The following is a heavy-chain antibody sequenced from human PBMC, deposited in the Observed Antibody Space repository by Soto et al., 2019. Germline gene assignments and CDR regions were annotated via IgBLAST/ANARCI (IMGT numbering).Heavy chain of an antibody. CDR2: ISGSGGST. D-gene: IGHD4-17*01. Sequence: EVQLLESGGGLVQPGGSLRLSCAASGFTFSSYAMSWVRQGPGKGLEWVSAISGSGGSTYYADSVKGRFTISRDNSKNTLYLQMNSLRAEDTAVYYCAKDLLSTVVTLTLGMDVWGQGTTVTVSS. J-gene: IGHJ6*02. CDR1: GFTFSSYA. CDR3: AKDLLSTVVTLTLGMDV. V-gene: IGHV3-23*01.